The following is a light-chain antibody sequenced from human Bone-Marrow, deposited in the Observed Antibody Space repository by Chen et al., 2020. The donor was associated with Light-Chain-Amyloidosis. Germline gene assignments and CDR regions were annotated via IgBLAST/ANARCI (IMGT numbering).Light chain of an antibody. CDR2: DVS. CDR3: QVWDRSSDRPV. V-gene: IGLV3-21*02. CDR1: KLGSTS. J-gene: IGLJ3*02. Sequence: SYLLTQPSSSSVAPVHTATIPCGGNKLGSTSVHWYQQTPGQAPRRVGYDVSDRPSGIPERLSGSNSGNTATLTISRVEAGDEADYYCQVWDRSSDRPVFGGGTKLTVL.